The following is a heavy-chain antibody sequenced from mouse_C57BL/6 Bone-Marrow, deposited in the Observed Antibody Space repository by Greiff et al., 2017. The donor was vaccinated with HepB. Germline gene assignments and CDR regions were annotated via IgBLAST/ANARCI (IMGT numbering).Heavy chain of an antibody. J-gene: IGHJ2*01. D-gene: IGHD3-1*01. Sequence: VQLKESGGGLVKPGGSLKLSCAASGFTFSSYAMSWVRQTPEKRLEWVATISDGGSYTYYPDNVKGRFTISRDNAKNNLYLQMSHLKSEDTAMYYCARDGANESYWGQGTTLTVSS. CDR1: GFTFSSYA. CDR3: ARDGANESY. V-gene: IGHV5-4*01. CDR2: ISDGGSYT.